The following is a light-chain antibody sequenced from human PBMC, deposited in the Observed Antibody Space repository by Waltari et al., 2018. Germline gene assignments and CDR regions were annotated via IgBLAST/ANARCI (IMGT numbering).Light chain of an antibody. CDR2: ETS. V-gene: IGKV3-20*01. J-gene: IGKJ1*01. CDR1: QSVRTAN. Sequence: EIVLTQSPGTLSLSPGASATLPCRARQSVRTANLAWVQQRPGQAPSLLIYETSRRVTGIPDRFSGSGSGTDFTLTISRLEPGDFAVYYCQQYGITWTFGQGTKVEIK. CDR3: QQYGITWT.